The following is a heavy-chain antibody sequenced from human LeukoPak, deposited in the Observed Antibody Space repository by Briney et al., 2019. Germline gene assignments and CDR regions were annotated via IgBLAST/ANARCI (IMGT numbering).Heavy chain of an antibody. CDR1: GGSFSGYY. J-gene: IGHJ4*02. Sequence: SETLSLTCAVYGGSFSGYYWSWIRQPPGKGLEWIGEINHSGSTNYNPSLKSRVTISVDTSKNQFSLKLSSVTAADTAVYYCARERARGYSGYENDYWGQGTLVTVS. D-gene: IGHD5-12*01. CDR2: INHSGST. V-gene: IGHV4-34*01. CDR3: ARERARGYSGYENDY.